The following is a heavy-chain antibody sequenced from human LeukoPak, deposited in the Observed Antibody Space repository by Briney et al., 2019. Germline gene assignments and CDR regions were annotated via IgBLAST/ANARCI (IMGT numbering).Heavy chain of an antibody. D-gene: IGHD3/OR15-3a*01. Sequence: GGSLRLSCAASGFIVSSTYMNWVRQAPGKGLEWISVINSGGTTYYADSVKGRFTISRDDSKNMLFLQMNSLRAGDTAVYYCAKMDSDYYIDFWGQGTLVTVSS. V-gene: IGHV3-53*01. CDR2: INSGGTT. CDR1: GFIVSSTY. CDR3: AKMDSDYYIDF. J-gene: IGHJ4*02.